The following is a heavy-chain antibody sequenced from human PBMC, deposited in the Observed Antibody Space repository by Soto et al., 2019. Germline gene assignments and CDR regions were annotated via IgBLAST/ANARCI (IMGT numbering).Heavy chain of an antibody. CDR2: IYYSGST. CDR3: ASRYAGTIDNLGLGNLLTVSAGM. CDR1: VRSISNYY. D-gene: IGHD3-3*01. Sequence: PSDPLSLTCTAAVRSISNYYWCWIRQPPGKGLEWIGYIYYSGSTNYNPSLKSRVTISVDTSKNQFSLKLNSVTAADTAVYYCASRYAGTIDNLGLGNLLTVSAGM. V-gene: IGHV4-59*08. J-gene: IGHJ6*01.